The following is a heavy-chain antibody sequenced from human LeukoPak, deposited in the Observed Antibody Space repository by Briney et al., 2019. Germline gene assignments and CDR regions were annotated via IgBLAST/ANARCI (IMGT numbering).Heavy chain of an antibody. CDR2: ISSSSSYI. D-gene: IGHD3-3*01. Sequence: GGSLRLSCAASGFTFSSYSMNWVRQAPGKGLEWVSSISSSSSYIYYAASVKGRFTISRDNAKNSLYLQMNSLRAEDTAVYYCAREEYYDFWSGYYRGNWFDPWGQGTLVTVSS. CDR1: GFTFSSYS. V-gene: IGHV3-21*01. J-gene: IGHJ5*02. CDR3: AREEYYDFWSGYYRGNWFDP.